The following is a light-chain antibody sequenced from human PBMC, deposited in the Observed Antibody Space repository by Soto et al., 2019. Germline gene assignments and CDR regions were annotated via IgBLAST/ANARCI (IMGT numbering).Light chain of an antibody. CDR3: QRSFSTPLT. CDR2: AAS. Sequence: DIQMTQSPSSLSASVGDRVTITCRASQSISSYLHWYQQKPGKAPKILIYAASSLQSGVPSRFSGSGSGTDFTLTISSLQPEDFASYYCQRSFSTPLTFGGGTKVEIK. CDR1: QSISSY. V-gene: IGKV1-39*01. J-gene: IGKJ4*01.